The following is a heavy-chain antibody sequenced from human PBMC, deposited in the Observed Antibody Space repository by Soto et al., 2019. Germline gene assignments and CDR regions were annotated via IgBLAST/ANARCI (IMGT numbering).Heavy chain of an antibody. CDR2: INSGGST. CDR3: VRENYYFGMDV. CDR1: GFDASVNY. V-gene: IGHV3-66*01. J-gene: IGHJ6*02. Sequence: EVQLVESGVTLVQPGGSLRLSCAASGFDASVNYMTWVRQAPGKGLEWVSAINSGGSTFYADSVKGRFTISRDNSKDTLYLQMNSLTVEDTAMYYCVRENYYFGMDVWGQETAITVSS.